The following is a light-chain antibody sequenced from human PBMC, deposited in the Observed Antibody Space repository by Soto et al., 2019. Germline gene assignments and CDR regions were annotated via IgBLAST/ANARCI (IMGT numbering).Light chain of an antibody. Sequence: DLPLTQSPSFLSAAVGDRVTITCRASQGISSFLAWYQQKPPKAPELLIYGASTLQSGVPSRFSGSGSGTEFTLTISSLQPEDFATYYCQQLNTYPITFAQGTRLEIK. CDR1: QGISSF. V-gene: IGKV1-9*01. J-gene: IGKJ5*01. CDR2: GAS. CDR3: QQLNTYPIT.